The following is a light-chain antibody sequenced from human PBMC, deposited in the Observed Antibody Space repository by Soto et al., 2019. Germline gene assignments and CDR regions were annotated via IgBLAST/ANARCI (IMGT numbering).Light chain of an antibody. Sequence: PGEIVTLSCRASHSVPTNYLAWYQQKTGKSPRLLIYGASTRATGFPARFSGSGYGTDFTLTISSLQYEDFAVYYCQQYYDWTITFGQGTRLEIK. J-gene: IGKJ5*01. CDR1: HSVPTNY. V-gene: IGKV3-15*01. CDR3: QQYYDWTIT. CDR2: GAS.